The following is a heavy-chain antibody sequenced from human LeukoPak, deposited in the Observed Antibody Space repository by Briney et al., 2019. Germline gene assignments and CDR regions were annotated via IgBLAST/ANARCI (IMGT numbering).Heavy chain of an antibody. CDR2: IYYTGSS. V-gene: IGHV4-59*02. CDR3: ARMRYGPLDY. CDR1: GGSVSDYY. D-gene: IGHD1-1*01. J-gene: IGHJ4*01. Sequence: PSETLSLTCTVSGGSVSDYYWSWIRQSPGKGLEWIGYIYYTGSSSYNPSLRSRVTISVDTSENQFSLKLSSVTAADTAVYYCARMRYGPLDYWGQGTLVTVSS.